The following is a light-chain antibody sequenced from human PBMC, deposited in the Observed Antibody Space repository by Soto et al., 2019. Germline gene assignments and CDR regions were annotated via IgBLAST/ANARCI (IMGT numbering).Light chain of an antibody. V-gene: IGLV2-14*03. CDR3: CSYTSRSTVV. J-gene: IGLJ2*01. CDR2: AVS. CDR1: SSDVGGYNY. Sequence: QSALTQPASVSGSPGQSITISCTGTSSDVGGYNYVSWYQQPPGKAPKLILFAVSDRPSGVSNRFSGSKSGNSASLTISGLQAEDEADYYCCSYTSRSTVVFGAGTKLTVL.